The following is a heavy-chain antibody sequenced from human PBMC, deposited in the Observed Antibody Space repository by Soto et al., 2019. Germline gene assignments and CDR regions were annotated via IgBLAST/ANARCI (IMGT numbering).Heavy chain of an antibody. CDR1: GFTFSSYA. V-gene: IGHV3-23*01. CDR2: ISASGGST. J-gene: IGHJ6*03. CDR3: AKGGPYSSPEPPLYYYMDV. Sequence: GGSLRLSCAASGFTFSSYAMSWVRQAPGKGLEWVSTISASGGSTFYADSVKGRFTISRDNSKNTVFLQMNSLRAEDTAVYYCAKGGPYSSPEPPLYYYMDVWGKGTTVTVSS. D-gene: IGHD4-4*01.